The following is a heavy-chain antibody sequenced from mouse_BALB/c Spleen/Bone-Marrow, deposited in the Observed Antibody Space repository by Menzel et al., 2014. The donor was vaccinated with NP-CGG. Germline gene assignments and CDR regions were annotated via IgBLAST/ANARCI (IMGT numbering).Heavy chain of an antibody. D-gene: IGHD4-1*01. J-gene: IGHJ2*01. CDR1: GYTFTDYV. Sequence: VMLVESGPELVKPGASVKMSCKASGYTFTDYVISWVKQRTGQGLEWIGEICPGSGSTYYNEKFKGKATLTADKSSNTAYMQLSGLTSEDSAVYFCATGTDYWGQGTTLTVSS. CDR3: ATGTDY. CDR2: ICPGSGST. V-gene: IGHV1-77*01.